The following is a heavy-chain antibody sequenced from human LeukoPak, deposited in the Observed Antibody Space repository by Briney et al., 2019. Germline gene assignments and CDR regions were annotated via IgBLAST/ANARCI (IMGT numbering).Heavy chain of an antibody. Sequence: ETLSLTCAVYGGSFSGYYWSWIRQPPGKGLEWIGEINHSGSTNYNPSLKSRVTISVDTSKNQFSLRLSSVTAADTAVYYCARRRGIAARPVDYWGQGTLVTVSS. CDR2: INHSGST. CDR1: GGSFSGYY. V-gene: IGHV4-34*01. D-gene: IGHD6-6*01. CDR3: ARRRGIAARPVDY. J-gene: IGHJ4*02.